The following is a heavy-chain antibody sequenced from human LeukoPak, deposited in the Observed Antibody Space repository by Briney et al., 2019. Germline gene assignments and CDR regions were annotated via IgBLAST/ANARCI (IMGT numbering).Heavy chain of an antibody. Sequence: GASVKVSCKASGYTFTSYDINWVRQATGQGLEWMGWMNPNSGNTGYAQKFQGRVTMTRNTSISTAYMELSSLRSEDTAVYYCARGPHYDFWSGYNPPFDYWGQGTLVTVSS. CDR3: ARGPHYDFWSGYNPPFDY. V-gene: IGHV1-8*01. CDR2: MNPNSGNT. D-gene: IGHD3-3*01. J-gene: IGHJ4*02. CDR1: GYTFTSYD.